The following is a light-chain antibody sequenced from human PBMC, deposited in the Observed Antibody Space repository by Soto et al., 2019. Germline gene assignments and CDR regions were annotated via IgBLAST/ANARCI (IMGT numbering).Light chain of an antibody. Sequence: QSVLTQPPSVSAAPGQKVTISCSGSSSNIGNNYVSWYQQLPGTAPKLLIYDNNKRPSGIPDRFSGSKSGTSATLGITGLQTGDVADYYSATWDISLSAGEVFRTGTKVTVL. J-gene: IGLJ1*01. CDR1: SSNIGNNY. V-gene: IGLV1-51*01. CDR2: DNN. CDR3: ATWDISLSAGEV.